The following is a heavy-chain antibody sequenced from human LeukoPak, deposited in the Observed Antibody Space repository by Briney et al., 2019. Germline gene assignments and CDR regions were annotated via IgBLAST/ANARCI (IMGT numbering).Heavy chain of an antibody. CDR3: ARDWMDYGDYSGFDP. CDR1: GGSITSSSYY. J-gene: IGHJ5*02. CDR2: IYYSGST. V-gene: IGHV4-39*07. Sequence: SETLSLTCTVSGGSITSSSYYWGWIRQPPGTGLEWIGSIYYSGSTYYNPSLKSRVTISVDTSKNQFSLRLSSVTAADTAVYYCARDWMDYGDYSGFDPWGQGTLVTVSS. D-gene: IGHD4-17*01.